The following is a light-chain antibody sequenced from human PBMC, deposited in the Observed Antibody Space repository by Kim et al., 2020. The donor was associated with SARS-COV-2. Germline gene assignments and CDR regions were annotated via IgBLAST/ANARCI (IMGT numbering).Light chain of an antibody. CDR1: SSDVGAYNY. CDR3: SSYAGNNNLV. Sequence: QSALTQPPSASGSPGQSVTISCTGTSSDVGAYNYVSWYQQHPGKAPKLIICEVNKRPSGVPDRFSGSKSGSTASLTVSGLQAEDEADYYCSSYAGNNNLVFGGGTKLTVL. J-gene: IGLJ2*01. V-gene: IGLV2-8*01. CDR2: EVN.